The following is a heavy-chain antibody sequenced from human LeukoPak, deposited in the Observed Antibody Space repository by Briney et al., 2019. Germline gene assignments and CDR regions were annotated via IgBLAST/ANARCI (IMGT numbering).Heavy chain of an antibody. J-gene: IGHJ5*02. CDR3: AREGVVVTRTQFDP. CDR1: GYIFTSYD. CDR2: MNPNSGNT. Sequence: GASVKVSCKASGYIFTSYDINWVRQATGQGLEWMGWMNPNSGNTGYAQKFQGRVTMTRNTSICTAYMELSSLRSEDTAVYYCAREGVVVTRTQFDPWGQGTLVTVSS. D-gene: IGHD2-15*01. V-gene: IGHV1-8*01.